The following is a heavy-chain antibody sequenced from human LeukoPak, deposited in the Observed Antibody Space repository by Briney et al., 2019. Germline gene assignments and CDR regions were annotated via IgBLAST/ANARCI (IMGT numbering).Heavy chain of an antibody. CDR1: GGSISSYY. CDR2: IYYSGSA. J-gene: IGHJ4*02. D-gene: IGHD2-2*01. Sequence: PSETLSLTCTVSGGSISSYYWSWIRQPPGKGLEWIGYIYYSGSANYNPSLKSRVTISVDKSKNQFSLKLSSVTAADTAVYYCARDTSCGSPVGYWGQGTLVTVSS. V-gene: IGHV4-59*12. CDR3: ARDTSCGSPVGY.